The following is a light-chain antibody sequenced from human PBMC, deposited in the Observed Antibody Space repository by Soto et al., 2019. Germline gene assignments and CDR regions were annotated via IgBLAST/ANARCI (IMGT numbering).Light chain of an antibody. Sequence: EIVLTQSPATLSLSPGERAPLSCRASQSVRSYLAWYQQKPGQAPRLLIYVASNSATGIPASFSGSGSGTDFTLTISSLEPEDFAVYYCQQRSNWPYTFGQGTKLEIK. V-gene: IGKV3-11*01. J-gene: IGKJ2*01. CDR1: QSVRSY. CDR3: QQRSNWPYT. CDR2: VAS.